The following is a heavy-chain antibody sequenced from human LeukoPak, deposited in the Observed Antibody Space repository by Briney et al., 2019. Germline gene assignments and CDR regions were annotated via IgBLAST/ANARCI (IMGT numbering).Heavy chain of an antibody. CDR3: AIALAATSVPIDS. Sequence: ALVKVSCQTSGFTFSTSAMKRVRQARGQPLEWIGRIVVGRGNTNYAQKVQGRVTFTRDMSTSTTYMEQSGLRSDDTAVYYCAIALAATSVPIDSWGQGTLVTVSS. D-gene: IGHD6-19*01. CDR1: GFTFSTSA. CDR2: IVVGRGNT. J-gene: IGHJ5*01. V-gene: IGHV1-58*02.